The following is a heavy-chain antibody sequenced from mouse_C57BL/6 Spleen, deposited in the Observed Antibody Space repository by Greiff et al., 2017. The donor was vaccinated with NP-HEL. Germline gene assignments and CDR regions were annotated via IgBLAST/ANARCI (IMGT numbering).Heavy chain of an antibody. V-gene: IGHV5-4*01. CDR2: ISDGGSYT. CDR1: GFTFSSYA. J-gene: IGHJ3*01. CDR3: ARETQFAY. Sequence: EVKLMESGGGLVKPGGSLKLSCAASGFTFSSYAMSWVRQTPEKRLEWVATISDGGSYTYYPDNVKGRFTISRDNAKNNLYLQMSHLKSEDTAMYYCARETQFAYWGQGTLVTVSA.